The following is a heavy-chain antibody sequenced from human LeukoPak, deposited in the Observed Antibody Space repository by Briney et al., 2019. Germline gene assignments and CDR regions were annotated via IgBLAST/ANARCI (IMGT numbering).Heavy chain of an antibody. V-gene: IGHV4-34*01. CDR3: ARERVQYYYDKGWFDP. D-gene: IGHD3-22*01. J-gene: IGHJ5*02. Sequence: SETLSLTCAAYGGSFSGYYWSWIRQPPGKGLEWIGEINHSGSTNYNPSLKSRVTISVDTSKNQFSLKLSSVTAADTAVYYCARERVQYYYDKGWFDPWGQGTLVTVSS. CDR2: INHSGST. CDR1: GGSFSGYY.